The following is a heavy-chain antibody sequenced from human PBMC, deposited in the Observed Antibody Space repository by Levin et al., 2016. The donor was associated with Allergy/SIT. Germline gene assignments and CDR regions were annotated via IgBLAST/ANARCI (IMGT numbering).Heavy chain of an antibody. CDR1: GFTFSGYA. CDR3: TKEWANWGSNWFDS. V-gene: IGHV3-23*01. Sequence: GGSLRLSCAASGFTFSGYAMTWVRQAPGKGLEWVSSISGRTDHTNYVDSVKGRFTISRDNSKNTLYLQMNSLRAEDTALYYCTKEWANWGSNWFDSWGQGTLVTVSS. D-gene: IGHD7-27*01. CDR2: ISGRTDHT. J-gene: IGHJ5*01.